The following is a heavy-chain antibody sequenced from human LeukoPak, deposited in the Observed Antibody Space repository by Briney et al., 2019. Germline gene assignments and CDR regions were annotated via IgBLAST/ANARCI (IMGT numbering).Heavy chain of an antibody. CDR1: GFTFSSYA. CDR2: ISGSGGTT. D-gene: IGHD3-3*01. Sequence: GGSLRLSCAASGFTFSSYAMSWVRQAPGKGLEWVSAISGSGGTTYYADSVKGRFTISRDNAKNSLYLQMNSLRAEDTAVYYCARRSLWSGSDYWGQGTLVTVSS. V-gene: IGHV3-23*01. CDR3: ARRSLWSGSDY. J-gene: IGHJ4*02.